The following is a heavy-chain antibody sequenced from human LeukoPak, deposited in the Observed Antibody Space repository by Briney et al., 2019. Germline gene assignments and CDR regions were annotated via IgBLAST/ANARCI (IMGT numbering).Heavy chain of an antibody. J-gene: IGHJ6*03. CDR1: GFTFDDHG. CDR3: ARDWQTVDGNYYYMDV. Sequence: GGSLRLSCAASGFTFDDHGMNWVRQAPGKGLEWVPGINWNGGSTGYADSVKGRFTMSRDNAKNSLYLQLNSLRAEDTAVYYCARDWQTVDGNYYYMDVWGKGTTVTISS. V-gene: IGHV3-20*04. CDR2: INWNGGST. D-gene: IGHD4-17*01.